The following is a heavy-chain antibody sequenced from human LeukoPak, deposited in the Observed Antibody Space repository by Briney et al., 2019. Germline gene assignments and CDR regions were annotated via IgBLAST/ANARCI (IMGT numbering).Heavy chain of an antibody. V-gene: IGHV4-4*02. CDR3: AGILTGYYRFDY. CDR2: IYHIGST. J-gene: IGHJ4*02. Sequence: SGTLSLTCALSGGSLSSSNWWSGVRQPPGKGLEGSGEIYHIGSTNYNPSLKRPVTISVDNSKNQFSLKMSSVTAAETGVYYCAGILTGYYRFDYWGQGTLVTVSP. D-gene: IGHD3-9*01. CDR1: GGSLSSSNW.